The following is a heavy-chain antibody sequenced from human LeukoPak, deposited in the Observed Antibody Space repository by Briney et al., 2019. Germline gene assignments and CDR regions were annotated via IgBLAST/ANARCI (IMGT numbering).Heavy chain of an antibody. V-gene: IGHV3-21*01. CDR3: ARSLPNPSYYYYGFDV. Sequence: PGGSLRLSCAASGFAFSTYSMTWVRQAPGKGLEWVSIISSTSTYKNYADSLKGRFTISRDNTKNSLYLQLNSLRAEDTAVYYCARSLPNPSYYYYGFDVWGQGTTVTVSS. CDR2: ISSTSTYK. J-gene: IGHJ6*02. CDR1: GFAFSTYS.